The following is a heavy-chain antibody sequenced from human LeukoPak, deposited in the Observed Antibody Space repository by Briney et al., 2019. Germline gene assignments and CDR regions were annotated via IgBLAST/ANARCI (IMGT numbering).Heavy chain of an antibody. CDR2: LTGDGSTT. CDR3: ASTIVTTVYPPGWYFDL. V-gene: IGHV3-23*01. Sequence: GGSLRLSCAASGFTFPNYAMTWVRQAPGRGLEWVSTLTGDGSTTYYADSVKGRFTISRDNTKSSLFLQMDSLRAEDTAVYYCASTIVTTVYPPGWYFDLWGRGTQVTVSS. J-gene: IGHJ2*01. D-gene: IGHD4-17*01. CDR1: GFTFPNYA.